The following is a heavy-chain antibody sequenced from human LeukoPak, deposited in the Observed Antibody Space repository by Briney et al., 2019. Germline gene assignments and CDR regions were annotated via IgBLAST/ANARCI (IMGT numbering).Heavy chain of an antibody. CDR3: VKDNPLDY. J-gene: IGHJ4*02. V-gene: IGHV3-30*02. CDR1: GFTFSSYG. Sequence: GGSLRLSCAASGFTFSSYGMLWVRQAPGKGLEWVSFIRYDGNNKLYADSVKGRFTISRDNSKNTLYLHINSLRAEDTAVYYCVKDNPLDYWGQGTLVIVSS. CDR2: IRYDGNNK. D-gene: IGHD1-14*01.